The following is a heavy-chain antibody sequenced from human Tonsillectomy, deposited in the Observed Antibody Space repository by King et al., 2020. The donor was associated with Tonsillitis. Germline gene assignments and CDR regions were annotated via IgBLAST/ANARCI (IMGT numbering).Heavy chain of an antibody. J-gene: IGHJ3*02. CDR3: TTGSGPDAFDI. V-gene: IGHV3-15*07. CDR2: IKRKTVGGTN. Sequence: QLVQSGGGLVKPGGSLRLSCAASGCAFSNAWMNWFGQAPEKGLGCVVVIKRKTVGGTNDYAAPVKVRVTISRDNSKNALYLQMNSLKTEDTAVYYCTTGSGPDAFDIWGQGTMVTVSS. D-gene: IGHD3-3*01. CDR1: GCAFSNAW.